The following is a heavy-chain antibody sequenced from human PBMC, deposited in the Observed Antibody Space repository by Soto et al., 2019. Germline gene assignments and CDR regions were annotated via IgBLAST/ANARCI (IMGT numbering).Heavy chain of an antibody. D-gene: IGHD5-18*01. CDR3: VSGYAWVGFDY. CDR1: GGSISSSDYY. Sequence: QLQLQESGPGLVKPSETLSLTCTVSGGSISSSDYYWGWIRQPPGKGLEWIGNIYYSGSASYNPSVKSRVTISVETSKHQVSVQLPSVTAADTAVYICVSGYAWVGFDYWGQGTLVTVSS. J-gene: IGHJ4*02. CDR2: IYYSGSA. V-gene: IGHV4-39*01.